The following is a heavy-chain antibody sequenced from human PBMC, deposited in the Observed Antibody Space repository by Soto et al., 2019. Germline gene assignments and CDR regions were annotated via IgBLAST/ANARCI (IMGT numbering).Heavy chain of an antibody. CDR1: GYSFTSYG. V-gene: IGHV1-18*01. Sequence: ASVKVSCKASGYSFTSYGISWVRQAPGQGLEWMGWISAYNGNTNYAQKLQGRVTMTTDTSTSAAYMELRTLRSDDTAVYYCARDSGSYSGCSDPWGQGTLVSVSS. J-gene: IGHJ5*02. CDR3: ARDSGSYSGCSDP. D-gene: IGHD1-26*01. CDR2: ISAYNGNT.